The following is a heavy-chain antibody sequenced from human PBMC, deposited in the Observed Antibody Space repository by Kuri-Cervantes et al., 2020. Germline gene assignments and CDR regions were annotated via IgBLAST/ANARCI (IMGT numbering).Heavy chain of an antibody. V-gene: IGHV1-8*01. CDR3: AISGYEQNYYDYYMDV. Sequence: ASVKVSCKASGYTFTSYDINWVRQATGQGLEWMGWMNPNSGNTGYAQKFQGRVTITRDTSASTAYMELSSLRSEDTAVYYCAISGYEQNYYDYYMDVWGKGTTVTVSS. D-gene: IGHD1/OR15-1a*01. CDR2: MNPNSGNT. J-gene: IGHJ6*03. CDR1: GYTFTSYD.